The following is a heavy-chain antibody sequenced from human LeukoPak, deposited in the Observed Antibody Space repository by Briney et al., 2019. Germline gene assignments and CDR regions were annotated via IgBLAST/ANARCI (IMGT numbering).Heavy chain of an antibody. V-gene: IGHV1-18*01. J-gene: IGHJ4*02. Sequence: ASVKVSYKASGYTFTTYGISWVRQAPGQGLEWLGGISVYNGNTNYAQKLQDRVTMTTNTSTSTAYMELRSLRSDDTAVYYCARMILLLGDVLTVPPRGFDYWGQGTLVTVSS. CDR1: GYTFTTYG. D-gene: IGHD3-9*01. CDR3: ARMILLLGDVLTVPPRGFDY. CDR2: ISVYNGNT.